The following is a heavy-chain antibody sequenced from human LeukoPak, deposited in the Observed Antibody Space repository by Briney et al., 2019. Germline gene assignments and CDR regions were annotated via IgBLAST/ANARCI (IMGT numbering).Heavy chain of an antibody. CDR1: GFTFSSCG. V-gene: IGHV3-30*18. CDR2: TSYDEINK. J-gene: IGHJ4*02. D-gene: IGHD6-13*01. CDR3: AKDRGSSWYFDY. Sequence: GTSLRRSCAGSGFTFSSCGMHWVRQAPGKGLEWVAFTSYDEINKYYADSVKGPFTISRDNSKNTLYLQMNSLRAEDTAVYYCAKDRGSSWYFDYWGQGTLVTVSS.